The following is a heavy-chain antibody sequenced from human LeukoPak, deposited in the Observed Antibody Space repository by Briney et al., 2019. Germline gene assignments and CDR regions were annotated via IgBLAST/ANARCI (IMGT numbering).Heavy chain of an antibody. V-gene: IGHV3-66*01. Sequence: QPGGSLRLSCAASGFTVSSNYMSWVRQAPGKGLEWVSVIYSGGSTYYADSVKGRFTISRDNSKNTLYLQMNSLRAEDTAVYYCARDGGYSYGFYYYGMDVWGQGTTVTVSS. CDR2: IYSGGST. CDR1: GFTVSSNY. CDR3: ARDGGYSYGFYYYGMDV. J-gene: IGHJ6*02. D-gene: IGHD5-18*01.